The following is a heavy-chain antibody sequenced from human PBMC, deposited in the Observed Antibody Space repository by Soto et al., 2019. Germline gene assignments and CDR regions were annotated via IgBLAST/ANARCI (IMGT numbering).Heavy chain of an antibody. J-gene: IGHJ6*02. CDR3: ARDQGAEYYDYVWGSYRSYYYYGMDV. V-gene: IGHV3-30-3*01. Sequence: GGSLRLSCAASGFTFSSYAMHWVRQAPGKGLEWVAVISYDGSNKYYADSVKGRFTISRDNSKNTLYLQMNSLRAEDTAAYYCARDQGAEYYDYVWGSYRSYYYYGMDVWGQGTTVTVSS. CDR1: GFTFSSYA. CDR2: ISYDGSNK. D-gene: IGHD3-16*02.